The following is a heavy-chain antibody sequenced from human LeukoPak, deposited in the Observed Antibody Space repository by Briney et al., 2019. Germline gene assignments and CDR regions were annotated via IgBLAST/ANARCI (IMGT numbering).Heavy chain of an antibody. CDR1: GFTFSSYA. Sequence: PGGSLRLSCAASGFTFSSYAMSWVRQAPGKGLEWVAVISYDGSNKYYADSVKGRFTISRDNSKNTLYLQMNSLRVEDTAVYYCARVPRYCSGGSCYHFDYWGQGTLVTVSS. CDR2: ISYDGSNK. V-gene: IGHV3-30*04. CDR3: ARVPRYCSGGSCYHFDY. J-gene: IGHJ4*02. D-gene: IGHD2-15*01.